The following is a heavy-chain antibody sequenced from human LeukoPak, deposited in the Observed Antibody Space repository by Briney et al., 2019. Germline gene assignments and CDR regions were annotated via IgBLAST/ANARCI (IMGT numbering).Heavy chain of an antibody. V-gene: IGHV4-39*07. Sequence: SETLSLTCTVSGGSISSSSYYWGWIRQPPGKGLEWIGSIYYSGSTYYNPSLKSRVTISVDTSKNQFSLKLSSVTAADTAVYYCARKGEWLRHPAEVDYWGQGTLVTVSS. CDR2: IYYSGST. CDR3: ARKGEWLRHPAEVDY. CDR1: GGSISSSSYY. D-gene: IGHD5-12*01. J-gene: IGHJ4*02.